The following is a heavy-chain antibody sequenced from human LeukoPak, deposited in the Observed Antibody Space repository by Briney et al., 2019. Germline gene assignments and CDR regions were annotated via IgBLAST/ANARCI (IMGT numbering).Heavy chain of an antibody. V-gene: IGHV3-21*01. J-gene: IGHJ4*02. D-gene: IGHD5-12*01. CDR3: TRDAGLSGYDYDY. CDR1: GYTFSSYA. Sequence: GGSLRLSCAASGYTFSSYAMNWVRQAPGEGLEWVSSISSSGSYTYYADSVKGRFTISRDNAKNSLYLQMNSRRAEETAVYYCTRDAGLSGYDYDYWGQGTLVTVSS. CDR2: ISSSGSYT.